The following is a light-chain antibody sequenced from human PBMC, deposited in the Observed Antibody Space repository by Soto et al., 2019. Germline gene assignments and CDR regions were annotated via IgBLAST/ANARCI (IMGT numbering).Light chain of an antibody. J-gene: IGLJ2*01. V-gene: IGLV1-51*01. Sequence: QSVLTQPPSVSATPGQTVAISCSGSTSNIGNYYVSWYQQLPGAAPRLLIYDNNKRPSGIPDRFSGSKSGTSATLDITGLQTGDEAEYYCGAWDRSLSAVLFGGGTKLTVL. CDR2: DNN. CDR3: GAWDRSLSAVL. CDR1: TSNIGNYY.